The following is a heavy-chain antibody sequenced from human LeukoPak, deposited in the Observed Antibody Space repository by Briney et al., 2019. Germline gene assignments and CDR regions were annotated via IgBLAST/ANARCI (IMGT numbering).Heavy chain of an antibody. CDR1: GGSFSGYY. CDR2: INHSGST. Sequence: SETLSLTCAVYGGSFSGYYSSWIRQPPGKGLEWIGEINHSGSTNYNPSLKSRVTISVDTSKNQFSLKLSSVTAADTAVYYCARLAVSDPFDYWGQGTLVTVSS. CDR3: ARLAVSDPFDY. J-gene: IGHJ4*02. D-gene: IGHD6-19*01. V-gene: IGHV4-34*01.